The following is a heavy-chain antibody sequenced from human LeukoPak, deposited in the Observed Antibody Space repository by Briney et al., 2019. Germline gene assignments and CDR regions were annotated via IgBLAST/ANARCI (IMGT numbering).Heavy chain of an antibody. D-gene: IGHD1-26*01. V-gene: IGHV1-2*02. J-gene: IGHJ4*02. CDR1: GYTFTGYY. Sequence: ASVKVSCKASGYTFTGYYMHWVRQAPGQGLEWMGWINPNSGGTNYAQKLQGRVTMTTDTSTSTAYMELRSLRSDDTAVYYCARDPRSGSYSDYWGQGTLVTVSS. CDR3: ARDPRSGSYSDY. CDR2: INPNSGGT.